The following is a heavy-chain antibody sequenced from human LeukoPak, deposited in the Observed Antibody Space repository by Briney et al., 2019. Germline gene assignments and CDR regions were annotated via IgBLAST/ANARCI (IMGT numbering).Heavy chain of an antibody. CDR3: ARPSIAAAGISFDY. J-gene: IGHJ4*02. V-gene: IGHV1-3*01. Sequence: GASVKVSCKASGYTFTSYAMHWVRQAPGQRLEWMGWINAGNGNTKYSQKFQGRVTITRDTSASTAYMELSSLRSEDTDVYYCARPSIAAAGISFDYWGQGTLVTVSS. CDR1: GYTFTSYA. D-gene: IGHD6-13*01. CDR2: INAGNGNT.